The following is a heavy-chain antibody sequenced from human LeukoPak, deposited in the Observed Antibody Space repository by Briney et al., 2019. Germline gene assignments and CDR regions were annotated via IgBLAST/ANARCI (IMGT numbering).Heavy chain of an antibody. Sequence: ASVKVSCKASGYTFTSYYMHWVRQAPGQGPEWMGIINPSGGSTSYAQKFQGRVTMTRDMSTSTVYMELSSLRSEDTAVYYCARDLTAAGSYWYFDLWGRGTLVTVSS. CDR1: GYTFTSYY. J-gene: IGHJ2*01. CDR2: INPSGGST. V-gene: IGHV1-46*01. D-gene: IGHD2-2*01. CDR3: ARDLTAAGSYWYFDL.